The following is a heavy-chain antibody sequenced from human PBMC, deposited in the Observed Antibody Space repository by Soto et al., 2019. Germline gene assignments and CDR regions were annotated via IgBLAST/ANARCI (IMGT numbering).Heavy chain of an antibody. CDR1: GLTFSSYW. J-gene: IGHJ4*02. D-gene: IGHD2-15*01. CDR2: INSDGSST. V-gene: IGHV3-74*01. CDR3: VRTSLVVAAATREDY. Sequence: PGGSLRLSCAASGLTFSSYWMHWVRQAPGKGLVWVSRINSDGSSTSYADSVKGRFTISRDNAKNTLYLQMNSLRAEDTAVYYCVRTSLVVAAATREDYWGQGTLVTVSS.